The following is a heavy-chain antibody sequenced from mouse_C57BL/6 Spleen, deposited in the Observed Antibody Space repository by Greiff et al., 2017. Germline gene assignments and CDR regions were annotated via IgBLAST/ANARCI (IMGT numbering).Heavy chain of an antibody. V-gene: IGHV1-76*01. D-gene: IGHD1-1*01. CDR3: AREGPFTTVVFDY. CDR2: IYPGSGNT. J-gene: IGHJ2*01. Sequence: VMLVESGAELVRPGASVKLSCKASGYTFTDYYINWVKQRPGQGLEWIARIYPGSGNTYYNEKFKGKATLTAEKSSSTAYMQLSSLTSEDSAVYFCAREGPFTTVVFDYWGQGTTLTVSS. CDR1: GYTFTDYY.